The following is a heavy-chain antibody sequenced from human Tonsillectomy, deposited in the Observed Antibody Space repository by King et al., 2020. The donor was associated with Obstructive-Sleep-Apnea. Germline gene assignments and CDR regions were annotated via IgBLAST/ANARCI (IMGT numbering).Heavy chain of an antibody. Sequence: LVQSGAEVKKPGSSVKVSCKASGGTFSSYAISWVRQAPGQGLEWMGGIIPIFGTANYAQKFQGRVTITADESTSTAYMELSSLSSEDTAVYYCASEFVGYSYARGYYYYGMDVWGQGTTVTVSS. V-gene: IGHV1-69*01. CDR1: GGTFSSYA. D-gene: IGHD5-18*01. CDR3: ASEFVGYSYARGYYYYGMDV. J-gene: IGHJ6*02. CDR2: IIPIFGTA.